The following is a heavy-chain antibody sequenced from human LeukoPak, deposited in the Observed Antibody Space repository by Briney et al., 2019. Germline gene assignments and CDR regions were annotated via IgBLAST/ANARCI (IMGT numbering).Heavy chain of an antibody. V-gene: IGHV3-7*01. CDR2: IKDDGSGK. CDR3: SSWGPWRYFDY. Sequence: GGSLRLSCAASGFSFSSYWMNWVRQAPGKGLEWVANIKDDGSGKYYVDSVKGRFTISRDNAKNLLYLQMNSLRAEDTAVYYCSSWGPWRYFDYWGQGTLVIVSS. J-gene: IGHJ4*02. D-gene: IGHD7-27*01. CDR1: GFSFSSYW.